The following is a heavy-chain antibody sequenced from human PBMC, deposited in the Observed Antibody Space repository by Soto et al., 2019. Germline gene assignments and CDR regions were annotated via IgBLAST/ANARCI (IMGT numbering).Heavy chain of an antibody. V-gene: IGHV3-30-3*01. CDR3: ARASITDYFDY. CDR1: GFTFSSYA. CDR2: ISYDGSNK. Sequence: PGGSLRLSCAASGFTFSSYAMHWFRQAPGKGLEWVAVISYDGSNKYYADSVKARFTISRDNSKNTLYLQMNSLRAEDTAVYYCARASITDYFDYWGQGTLVTVSS. D-gene: IGHD3-10*01. J-gene: IGHJ4*02.